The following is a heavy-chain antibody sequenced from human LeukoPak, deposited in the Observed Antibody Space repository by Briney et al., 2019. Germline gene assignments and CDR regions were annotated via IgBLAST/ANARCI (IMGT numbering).Heavy chain of an antibody. J-gene: IGHJ4*02. V-gene: IGHV3-23*01. CDR2: ISGTGGST. CDR3: AKVRTGHYFDY. Sequence: GGSLRLSCAASGFTFSSYAMSWVRQAPGKGLEWVSSISGTGGSTYYADSVKGRFTISRDNSNNTLFLQMNSLRAEDTAVYYCAKVRTGHYFDYWGQGTLVTVSS. D-gene: IGHD1-1*01. CDR1: GFTFSSYA.